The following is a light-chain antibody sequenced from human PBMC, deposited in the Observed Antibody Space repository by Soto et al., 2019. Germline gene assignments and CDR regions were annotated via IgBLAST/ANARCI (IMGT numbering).Light chain of an antibody. J-gene: IGLJ3*02. CDR2: EVS. Sequence: QSALTQPASVSGSPGQSITISCTGTSSDVGGYNYVSWYQQHPGKAPKLMIYEVSNRPSGVSNRFSGSKSGNTASLTISGLQAEDEADYYCQSWGGGVHWVFGGGTKLTVL. CDR1: SSDVGGYNY. V-gene: IGLV2-14*01. CDR3: QSWGGGVHWV.